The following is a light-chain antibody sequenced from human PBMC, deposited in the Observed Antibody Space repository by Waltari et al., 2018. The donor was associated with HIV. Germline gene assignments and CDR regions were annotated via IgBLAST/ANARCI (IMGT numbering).Light chain of an antibody. J-gene: IGLJ1*01. CDR1: SNNIGHSV. CDR3: STWDFSLSAHV. CDR2: FGN. Sequence: QSALTQEASVSGPVGQSITLSCTGNSNNIGHSVVGWYRQISPGAPKTLIFGNSLPSGIPDRFSGSKSGTTASLTISGLQPEDEADYYCSTWDFSLSAHVFGTGTKVTVL. V-gene: IGLV1-36*01.